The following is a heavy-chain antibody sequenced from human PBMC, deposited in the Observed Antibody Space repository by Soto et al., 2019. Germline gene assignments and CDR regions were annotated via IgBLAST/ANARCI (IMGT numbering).Heavy chain of an antibody. CDR2: IKEDGSEK. CDR3: ARGWGYFDSSGFPYLSAMDV. D-gene: IGHD3-22*01. J-gene: IGHJ6*02. Sequence: GGSLRLSCAASGFTFSTYWMSWVRQAPGKGLEWVANIKEDGSEKYYVDSVEGRFTISRDNAKNSLYLQMASLRAEDTALYYCARGWGYFDSSGFPYLSAMDVWGQGTTVTVYS. V-gene: IGHV3-7*01. CDR1: GFTFSTYW.